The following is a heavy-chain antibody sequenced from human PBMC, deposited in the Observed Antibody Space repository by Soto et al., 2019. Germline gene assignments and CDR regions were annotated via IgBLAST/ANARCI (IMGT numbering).Heavy chain of an antibody. CDR2: IKQDGSEK. J-gene: IGHJ4*02. D-gene: IGHD1-1*01. Sequence: EVQLVESGGGLVQPGGSLRLSCAASGFTFSSYWMSWVRQAPGKGLEWVANIKQDGSEKYYVDSVKGRFTISRDNAKNSLYLQMNSLRAEDTAVYYCARDGQLPPYYFYYWGQGTLVTVSS. CDR1: GFTFSSYW. V-gene: IGHV3-7*01. CDR3: ARDGQLPPYYFYY.